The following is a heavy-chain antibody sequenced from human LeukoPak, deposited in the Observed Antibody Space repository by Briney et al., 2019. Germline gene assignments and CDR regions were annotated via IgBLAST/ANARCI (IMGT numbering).Heavy chain of an antibody. CDR2: VSASGNI. CDR1: GFTFSSYT. J-gene: IGHJ4*02. CDR3: VRDALHTAHFDY. Sequence: PGRPLRLSCAASGFTFSSYTMNWVRQAPGKGLQWVSTVSASGNIHYSESVKGRFTISRDNARNSLYLQMNSLRDEDTAVYYCVRDALHTAHFDYWGQGTLVAVSS. V-gene: IGHV3-48*02. D-gene: IGHD5-18*01.